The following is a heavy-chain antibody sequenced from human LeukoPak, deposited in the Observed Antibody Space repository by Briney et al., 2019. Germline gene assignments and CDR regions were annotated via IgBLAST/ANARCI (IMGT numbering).Heavy chain of an antibody. CDR3: ARHPVIWPQYPS. CDR2: IYYSGST. Sequence: SETLSLTCTVSGGSISSSNYYWGWIRQPPGKGLEWIGSIYYSGSTYYNPSLKSRVTISVDTSKNQFSLKLSSVTAADTAVYYCARHPVIWPQYPSWGQGTLVTVSS. CDR1: GGSISSSNYY. D-gene: IGHD5-24*01. J-gene: IGHJ5*02. V-gene: IGHV4-39*01.